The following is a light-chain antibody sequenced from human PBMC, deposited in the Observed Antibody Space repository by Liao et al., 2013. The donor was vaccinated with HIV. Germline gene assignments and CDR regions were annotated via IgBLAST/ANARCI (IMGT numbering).Light chain of an antibody. CDR3: QSADSSGVV. CDR2: KSS. CDR1: ALSRKY. V-gene: IGLV3-25*03. J-gene: IGLJ2*01. Sequence: SYELIQPPSVSVSPGQTARITCSGDALSRKYAYWYKQKPGQAPVLVIYKSSERPSGIPERLSGSRSGPTVTLTISGAQAEDEADYYCQSADSSGVVFGGGTKLTVL.